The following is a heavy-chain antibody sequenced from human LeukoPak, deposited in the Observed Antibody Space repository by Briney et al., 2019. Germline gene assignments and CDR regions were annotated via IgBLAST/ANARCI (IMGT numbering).Heavy chain of an antibody. Sequence: SETLSLACTVSGGSISSGSYYWSWIRQPAGKGLEWIGRIYTSGSTNYNPSLKSRLTMSVDTSKNQFSLKLSSVTAADTAVYYCARVRGYDSSGYGAFDIWGQGTMVTVSS. CDR1: GGSISSGSYY. J-gene: IGHJ3*02. D-gene: IGHD3-22*01. CDR2: IYTSGST. V-gene: IGHV4-61*02. CDR3: ARVRGYDSSGYGAFDI.